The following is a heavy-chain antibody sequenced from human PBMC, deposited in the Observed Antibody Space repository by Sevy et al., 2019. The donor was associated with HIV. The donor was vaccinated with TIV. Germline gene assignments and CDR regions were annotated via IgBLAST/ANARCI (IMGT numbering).Heavy chain of an antibody. V-gene: IGHV3-21*04. D-gene: IGHD4-17*01. CDR2: ISGGSSYI. Sequence: GESLKISCAGIGFSLSAHGVNWVRQAPGKGLEWVAFISGGSSYIYYADSVRGRFIASRDNSKNTLYLQMNSLRAEDTAVYYCGKSLHDYGDYYFDYWGQGTLVTVSS. CDR1: GFSLSAHG. J-gene: IGHJ4*02. CDR3: GKSLHDYGDYYFDY.